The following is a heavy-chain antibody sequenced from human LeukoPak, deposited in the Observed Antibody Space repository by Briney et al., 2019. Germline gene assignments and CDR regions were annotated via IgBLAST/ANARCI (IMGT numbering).Heavy chain of an antibody. CDR3: TGNYYGSGRYADFDY. D-gene: IGHD3-10*01. CDR2: IRSTANGYAT. J-gene: IGHJ4*02. Sequence: GGSLRLSCAASGFTFSGSALHWVRQASGKGLEWVGRIRSTANGYATAYAASVKGRFTISRDDSKNTAYLQMDSLKTEDTAVYYCTGNYYGSGRYADFDYWGQGTLVTVSS. V-gene: IGHV3-73*01. CDR1: GFTFSGSA.